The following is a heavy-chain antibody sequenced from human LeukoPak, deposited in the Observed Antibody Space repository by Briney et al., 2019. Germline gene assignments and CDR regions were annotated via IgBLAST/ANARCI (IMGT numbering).Heavy chain of an antibody. Sequence: GGSLRLSCSASGFTFSTYAMHWVRQAPGKGLEYVAAISSDGDSTYYADSVKGRFTISRDNSKNTLYLQMSSLRAEDTAVYYCVKAHEIAVADTRDHYYYYYGMDVWGKGPTVTVSS. CDR2: ISSDGDST. J-gene: IGHJ6*04. D-gene: IGHD6-13*01. V-gene: IGHV3-64D*06. CDR3: VKAHEIAVADTRDHYYYYYGMDV. CDR1: GFTFSTYA.